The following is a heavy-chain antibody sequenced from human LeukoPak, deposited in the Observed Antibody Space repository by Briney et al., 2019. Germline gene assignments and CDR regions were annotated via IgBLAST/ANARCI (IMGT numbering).Heavy chain of an antibody. D-gene: IGHD7-27*01. J-gene: IGHJ4*02. Sequence: ASVKISCTASGYTFTGYFMHWVRQAPGQGLEWMGRINPNSGDTEYAQTFQGRVTMTRDTSISTAYMDLSRLRSDDTAVYYCARDLSSTSNWELDYWGQGTLVTVSS. CDR2: INPNSGDT. CDR3: ARDLSSTSNWELDY. CDR1: GYTFTGYF. V-gene: IGHV1-2*06.